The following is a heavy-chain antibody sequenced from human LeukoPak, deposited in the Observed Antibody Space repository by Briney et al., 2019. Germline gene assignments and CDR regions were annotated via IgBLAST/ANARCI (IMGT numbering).Heavy chain of an antibody. D-gene: IGHD2-15*01. J-gene: IGHJ4*02. CDR1: GYSISSGYY. CDR2: IYHSGST. CDR3: ARAFGCSGGSCYRFFDY. V-gene: IGHV4-38-2*02. Sequence: SETLSLTCIVSGYSISSGYYWGWIRQPPGKGLEWIGSIYHSGSTYYNPSLKSRVTISVDTSKNQFPLKLNSVTAADTAVYYCARAFGCSGGSCYRFFDYWGQGTLVTVSS.